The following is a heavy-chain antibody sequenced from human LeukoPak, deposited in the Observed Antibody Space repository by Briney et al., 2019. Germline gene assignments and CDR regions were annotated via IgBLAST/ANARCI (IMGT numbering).Heavy chain of an antibody. D-gene: IGHD3-16*02. CDR2: IYYSGST. CDR1: GGSPSSGGYY. V-gene: IGHV4-31*03. Sequence: PSETLSLTCTLPGGSPSSGGYYWSWIRQHPGKGLEWIGYIYYSGSTYYNPSPKSRVTISVDTSKNQFSLKLSSVTAADAAVYYCASFYDYVWGSYRYTHDYWGQGTLVTVSS. CDR3: ASFYDYVWGSYRYTHDY. J-gene: IGHJ4*02.